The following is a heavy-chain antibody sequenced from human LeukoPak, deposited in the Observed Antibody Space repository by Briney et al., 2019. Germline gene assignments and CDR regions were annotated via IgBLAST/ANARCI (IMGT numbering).Heavy chain of an antibody. D-gene: IGHD4-17*01. CDR1: GYSISTGYY. CDR2: IWHSGSN. CDR3: ARDPSSTGYY. Sequence: SETLSLTCAVSGYSISTGYYWGWIRQPPGQGLEWIGNIWHSGSNYYNPSLKSRVTISLDTSKNQFSLRLTSVTAADTAVYYCARDPSSTGYYWGQGILVIVSS. J-gene: IGHJ4*02. V-gene: IGHV4-38-2*02.